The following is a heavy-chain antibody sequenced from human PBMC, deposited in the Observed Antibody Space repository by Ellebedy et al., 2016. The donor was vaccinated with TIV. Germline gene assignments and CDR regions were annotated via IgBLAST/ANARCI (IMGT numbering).Heavy chain of an antibody. Sequence: SLKISCAASGFTFDDYAMHWVRQAPGKGLEWVSGISWNSGSIGYADSVKGRFTISRDNSKNTLYLQMNSLRAEDTAVYYCARDLMVRGVKRSYGMDVWGQGTTVTVSS. D-gene: IGHD3-10*01. CDR1: GFTFDDYA. CDR2: ISWNSGSI. J-gene: IGHJ6*02. V-gene: IGHV3-9*01. CDR3: ARDLMVRGVKRSYGMDV.